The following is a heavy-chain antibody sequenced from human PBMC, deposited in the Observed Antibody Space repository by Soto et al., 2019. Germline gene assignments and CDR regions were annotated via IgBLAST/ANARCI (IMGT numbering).Heavy chain of an antibody. CDR3: ASHSGVAALGGLDH. D-gene: IGHD2-8*01. Sequence: QVQLQESGPGLVKPSETLSLTCTVSGGSFTSDYWSWIRQPPGKGLQWIGYIYYNGTTNYNPSLKSRLPISQDTAKGQLSLELTSLTAADTAVYYCASHSGVAALGGLDHWGQGTLVTVSS. J-gene: IGHJ4*02. CDR1: GGSFTSDY. V-gene: IGHV4-59*08. CDR2: IYYNGTT.